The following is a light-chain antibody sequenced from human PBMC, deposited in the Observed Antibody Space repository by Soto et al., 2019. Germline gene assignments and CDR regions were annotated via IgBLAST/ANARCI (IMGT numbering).Light chain of an antibody. Sequence: DIQMTQSPSTLSASVGDRVTITCRASQSISSKLAWYQQKPGKAPKLLMYKASSLESGVPSRFSGSGSGTEFTLTISRLQPDDFATYYCQQYNSYPWTFGQGTKVDIK. V-gene: IGKV1-5*03. CDR2: KAS. CDR1: QSISSK. J-gene: IGKJ1*01. CDR3: QQYNSYPWT.